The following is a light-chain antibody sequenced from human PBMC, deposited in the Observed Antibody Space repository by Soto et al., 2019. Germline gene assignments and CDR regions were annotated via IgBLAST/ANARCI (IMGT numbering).Light chain of an antibody. CDR3: HQYAVSPLT. Sequence: EIVLTQSPGTLCLSPGESATLSCRASQSVGRNYLAWFQHKPDQAPRLLIYDASNRATGVPDRFSGSGSGTDFTLSVTRLEPEDFAVYYCHQYAVSPLTFGGGTTVEIK. J-gene: IGKJ4*01. V-gene: IGKV3-20*01. CDR2: DAS. CDR1: QSVGRNY.